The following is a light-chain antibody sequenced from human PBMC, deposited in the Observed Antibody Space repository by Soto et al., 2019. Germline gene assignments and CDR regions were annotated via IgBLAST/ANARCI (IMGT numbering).Light chain of an antibody. CDR1: SSDVGGYNY. CDR3: SSFAGSNNFPYV. CDR2: EVS. V-gene: IGLV2-8*01. Sequence: QSALTQPASVSGSPGQSITISCTGTSSDVGGYNYVSWYQQHPGKAPKLMIYEVSNRPSGVPDRFSGSKSGNTASLTVSGLQAEDEADYYCSSFAGSNNFPYVFGTGTKPTVL. J-gene: IGLJ1*01.